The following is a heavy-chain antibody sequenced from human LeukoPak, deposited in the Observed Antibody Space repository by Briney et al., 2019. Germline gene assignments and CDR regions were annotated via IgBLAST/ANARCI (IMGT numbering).Heavy chain of an antibody. D-gene: IGHD3-10*01. CDR1: GYTFTSYY. Sequence: ASVMVSCKASGYTFTSYYMHWVRQAPGQGLEWMGIINPSGGSTSYAQKFQGRVTMTRDTSTSTVYMELSSLRSEDTAVYYCARAGSSVREVVYWGQGTLVTVSS. J-gene: IGHJ4*02. V-gene: IGHV1-46*01. CDR3: ARAGSSVREVVY. CDR2: INPSGGST.